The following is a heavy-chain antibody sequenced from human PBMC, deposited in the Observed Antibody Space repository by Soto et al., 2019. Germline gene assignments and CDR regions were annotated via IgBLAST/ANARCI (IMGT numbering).Heavy chain of an antibody. CDR2: IYTSGST. V-gene: IGHV4-4*07. Sequence: KPSETLSLTCTVSGGSISSYYWGWIRQPAGKGLEWIGRIYTSGSTNYNPSLKSRVTMSVDTSKNQFSLKLSSVTAADTAVYYCARDSQHYDFWSGYYTDYYYGMDVWGQGTTVTVSS. D-gene: IGHD3-3*01. CDR3: ARDSQHYDFWSGYYTDYYYGMDV. J-gene: IGHJ6*02. CDR1: GGSISSYY.